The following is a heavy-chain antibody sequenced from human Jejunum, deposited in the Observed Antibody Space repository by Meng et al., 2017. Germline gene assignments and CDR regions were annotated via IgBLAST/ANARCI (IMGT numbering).Heavy chain of an antibody. J-gene: IGHJ6*02. Sequence: GGSLRLSCAASGFTFGPYTMNWVRQAPGKGLEWVSSISGDSRYIYYADSAKGRFTISRDNAKNSLYLQMGSLRADDTAVYYCAKRGYSGNIFVSHGMDVWGPGTTVTVSS. V-gene: IGHV3-21*01. CDR2: ISGDSRYI. CDR3: AKRGYSGNIFVSHGMDV. CDR1: GFTFGPYT. D-gene: IGHD5-12*01.